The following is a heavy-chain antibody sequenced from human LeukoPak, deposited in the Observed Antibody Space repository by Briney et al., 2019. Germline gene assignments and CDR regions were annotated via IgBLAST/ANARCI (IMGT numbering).Heavy chain of an antibody. V-gene: IGHV1-69*04. D-gene: IGHD6-13*01. J-gene: IGHJ3*02. CDR2: IIPILGIA. CDR1: GGTFSSYT. Sequence: ASVKVSCKASGGTFSSYTISWVRQAPGQGLEWMGRIIPILGIANYAQKFQGRVTITADKSTSTAYMELSILRSEDTAVYYCAREKGAAALIVAFDIWGQGTMVTVSS. CDR3: AREKGAAALIVAFDI.